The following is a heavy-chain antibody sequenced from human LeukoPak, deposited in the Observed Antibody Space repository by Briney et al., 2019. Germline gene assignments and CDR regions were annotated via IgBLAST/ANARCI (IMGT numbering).Heavy chain of an antibody. Sequence: GGSLRLSCTASGFTFSNYWMHWDRQTPGKGLVWVSHINNDGTSTTYADSVKGRFTISRDNAKNTLYLQMDSLRAEDSAMYYCADPFGDAFDMWGQGTMVTVSS. CDR1: GFTFSNYW. CDR3: ADPFGDAFDM. CDR2: INNDGTST. J-gene: IGHJ3*02. V-gene: IGHV3-74*01. D-gene: IGHD3-3*01.